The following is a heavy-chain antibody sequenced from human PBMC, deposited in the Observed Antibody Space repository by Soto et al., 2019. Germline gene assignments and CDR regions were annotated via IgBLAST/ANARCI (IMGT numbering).Heavy chain of an antibody. D-gene: IGHD4-4*01. Sequence: QVQVVQSGAEVKKPGSSVMVSCKASGGTSSSYAITWMRQAPGQGLEWMGGIIPILDTTDYAQKFQGRVTFTADESTSTVYMELSSLTSEDTAVYYCASGGTTVNRRFDFWGQGTLVTVSS. V-gene: IGHV1-69*01. J-gene: IGHJ4*02. CDR3: ASGGTTVNRRFDF. CDR2: IIPILDTT. CDR1: GGTSSSYA.